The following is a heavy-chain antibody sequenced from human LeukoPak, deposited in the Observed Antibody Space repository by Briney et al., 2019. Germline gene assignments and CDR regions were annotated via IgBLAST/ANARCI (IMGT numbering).Heavy chain of an antibody. Sequence: ASVKVSCKASGYTFTGYYMHWVRHPPAQGLEWMGCINPNSGDTNYAQKFQARVTMTRDTSISTAYMEVTSLRSDDTAVYYCARDGGYCSGGSCYTSALDIWGRGTKVTVSS. CDR2: INPNSGDT. D-gene: IGHD2-15*01. CDR1: GYTFTGYY. CDR3: ARDGGYCSGGSCYTSALDI. V-gene: IGHV1-2*02. J-gene: IGHJ3*02.